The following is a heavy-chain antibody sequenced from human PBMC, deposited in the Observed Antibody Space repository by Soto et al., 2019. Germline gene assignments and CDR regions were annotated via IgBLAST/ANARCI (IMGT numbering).Heavy chain of an antibody. D-gene: IGHD4-4*01. V-gene: IGHV1-69*13. CDR1: GGTFSSYA. J-gene: IGHJ5*02. Sequence: ASVKVSCKASGGTFSSYAISWVRQAPGQGLEWMGGIIPIFGTANYAQKFQGRVTITADESTSTAYMELSSLRSEDTAVYYCARKATVNNWFDPWGQGTLVTVSS. CDR3: ARKATVNNWFDP. CDR2: IIPIFGTA.